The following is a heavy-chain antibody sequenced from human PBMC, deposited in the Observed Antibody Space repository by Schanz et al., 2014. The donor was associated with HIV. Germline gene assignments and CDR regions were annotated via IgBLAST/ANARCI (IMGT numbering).Heavy chain of an antibody. CDR1: GFNFNNYA. CDR2: ISYDGRNK. CDR3: AKDGGSRGRRRGMDV. Sequence: VQLLESGGGLEQPGGSLRLSCAASGFNFNNYAMTWVRQAPGKGLEWVAVISYDGRNKYYADSVKGRFTISRDNSKNTLYLQINSLRIDDTAVYYCAKDGGSRGRRRGMDVWGQGTTVTVSS. D-gene: IGHD3-16*01. V-gene: IGHV3-30*18. J-gene: IGHJ6*02.